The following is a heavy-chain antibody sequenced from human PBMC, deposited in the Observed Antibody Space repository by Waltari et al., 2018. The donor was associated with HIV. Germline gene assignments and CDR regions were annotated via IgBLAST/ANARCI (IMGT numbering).Heavy chain of an antibody. Sequence: QVQLQESGPGLVKPSETLSLTCTVSGGSISSYYWSWIRQPPGKGLEWIGYIYYSGSTHHNPSLKSRVTISVDTSKNQCSLKLSSVTAADTAVYYCARSYDILTGYLEVVMNGMDVWGQGTTVTVSS. CDR3: ARSYDILTGYLEVVMNGMDV. CDR1: GGSISSYY. V-gene: IGHV4-59*01. CDR2: IYYSGST. D-gene: IGHD3-9*01. J-gene: IGHJ6*02.